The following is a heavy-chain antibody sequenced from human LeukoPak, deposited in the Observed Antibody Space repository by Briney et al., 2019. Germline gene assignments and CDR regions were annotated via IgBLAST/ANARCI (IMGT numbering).Heavy chain of an antibody. J-gene: IGHJ4*02. D-gene: IGHD6-13*01. CDR2: IYYSGST. CDR3: ASRIAAAGINGGYFDY. V-gene: IGHV4-59*01. CDR1: GGSISSYY. Sequence: KPSETLSLTCTVSGGSISSYYWSWIRQPPGKGLEWIGYIYYSGSTNYNPSLKSRVTISVDTSKNQFSLKLGSVTAADTAVYYCASRIAAAGINGGYFDYWGQGTLVTVSS.